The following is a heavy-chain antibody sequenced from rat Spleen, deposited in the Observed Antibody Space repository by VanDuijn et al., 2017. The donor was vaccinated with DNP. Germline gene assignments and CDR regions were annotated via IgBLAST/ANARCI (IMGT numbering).Heavy chain of an antibody. J-gene: IGHJ3*01. CDR1: GYTFTSYY. D-gene: IGHD4-3*01. Sequence: QIQLQQSGAELVKPGTSAKLSCKASGYTFTSYYIGWIKQTTGQGLEYIGYINTGSGGTNYNERFKGKATLTVDKSSSTAFMQLSSLTPDDSAVYYCARSWVGVRGIWFAYWGQGTLVTVSS. V-gene: IGHV1-43*01. CDR2: INTGSGGT. CDR3: ARSWVGVRGIWFAY.